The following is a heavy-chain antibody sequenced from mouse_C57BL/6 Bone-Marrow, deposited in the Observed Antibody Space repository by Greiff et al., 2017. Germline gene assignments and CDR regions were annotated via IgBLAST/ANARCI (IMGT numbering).Heavy chain of an antibody. CDR1: GFTFSDYY. Sequence: EVQLVESGGGLVQPGGSLKLSCAASGFTFSDYYMYWVRQTPEKRLEWVAYISNGGGSTYYPDTVKGRFTISRDNAKNTLYLQMSHLKSEDTAMYYCARHDYDFYYYAMDYWGQGTSVTVSS. CDR3: ARHDYDFYYYAMDY. CDR2: ISNGGGST. V-gene: IGHV5-12*01. D-gene: IGHD2-4*01. J-gene: IGHJ4*01.